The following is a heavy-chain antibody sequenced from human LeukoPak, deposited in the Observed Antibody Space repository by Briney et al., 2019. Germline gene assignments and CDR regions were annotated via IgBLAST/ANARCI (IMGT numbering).Heavy chain of an antibody. CDR2: IHYTGGT. Sequence: SETLSLTCTVSTGSISPYYWSWIRQPPGKELEWIGYIHYTGGTNYNPSLKSRVTISVDTSKNQFSLKLSSVTAADTAVYYCARGPASFDYWGLGTLVTVSS. CDR3: ARGPASFDY. CDR1: TGSISPYY. V-gene: IGHV4-59*12. J-gene: IGHJ4*02.